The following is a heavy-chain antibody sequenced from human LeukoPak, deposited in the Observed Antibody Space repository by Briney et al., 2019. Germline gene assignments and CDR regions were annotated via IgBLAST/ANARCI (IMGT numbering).Heavy chain of an antibody. J-gene: IGHJ4*02. D-gene: IGHD3-3*01. Sequence: PGGSLRLSCAASGFTFSSYWMSWVRQAPGKGLEWVANIKQDGSEKYYVDSVKGRFTISRDNAKNSLYLQMNSLRAEDTAVYYCASGFLEWLSMPFDYWGQGTLVTVSS. V-gene: IGHV3-7*01. CDR3: ASGFLEWLSMPFDY. CDR1: GFTFSSYW. CDR2: IKQDGSEK.